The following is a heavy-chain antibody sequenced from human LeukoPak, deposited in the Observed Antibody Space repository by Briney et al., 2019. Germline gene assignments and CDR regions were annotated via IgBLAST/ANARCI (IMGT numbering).Heavy chain of an antibody. Sequence: GGSLRLSCVASGFPFSSYWMTWVRQAPGKGLEWVANIKQDGSKKSYVDSVKGRFTVSRDNSKNTLYLQMNSLRAEDTAVYYCAKDRGSGYLDYWGQGTLVTVSS. CDR3: AKDRGSGYLDY. V-gene: IGHV3-7*01. CDR2: IKQDGSKK. J-gene: IGHJ4*02. CDR1: GFPFSSYW. D-gene: IGHD6-19*01.